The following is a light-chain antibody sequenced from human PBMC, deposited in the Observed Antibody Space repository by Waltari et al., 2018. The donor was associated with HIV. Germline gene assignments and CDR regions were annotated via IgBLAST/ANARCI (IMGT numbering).Light chain of an antibody. CDR1: QSVNTY. V-gene: IGKV3-11*01. J-gene: IGKJ4*01. CDR3: QQRANLPRRVT. Sequence: IVLTQSPATLSLSPGHRAALSCRACQSVNTYLVWYQHQHGQPPRLLVCDSSIRAPCTPARFSGRGSGTDFTLTISSLEPEDAATYYCQQRANLPRRVTFGGGTKVEI. CDR2: DSS.